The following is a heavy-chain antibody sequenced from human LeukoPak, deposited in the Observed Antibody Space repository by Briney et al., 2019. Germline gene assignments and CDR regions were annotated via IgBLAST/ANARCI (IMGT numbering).Heavy chain of an antibody. CDR3: ARGRRGSSRLDY. J-gene: IGHJ4*02. V-gene: IGHV4-61*02. CDR2: IYTSGST. D-gene: IGHD6-13*01. CDR1: GGSISSGSYY. Sequence: PSETLSLTCAVSGGSISSGSYYWSWIRQPAGKGLEWIGRIYTSGSTNYNPSLKSRVTISVDTSKNQFSLKLSSVTAADTAVYYCARGRRGSSRLDYWGQGTLVTVSS.